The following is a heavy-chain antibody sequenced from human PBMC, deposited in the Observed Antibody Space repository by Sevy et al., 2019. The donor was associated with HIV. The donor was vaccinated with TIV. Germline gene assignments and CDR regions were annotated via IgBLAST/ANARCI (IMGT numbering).Heavy chain of an antibody. CDR3: AKDRGELEPDYYYGMDV. CDR1: GFTFSSYG. J-gene: IGHJ6*02. Sequence: GGSLRLSCAASGFTFSSYGMHWVRQAPGKGLEWVAFIRYDGSNKYYADSVKGRFTISRDNSKNTLYLQMNSLRAEDTAVYYCAKDRGELEPDYYYGMDVWGQWTTVTVSS. V-gene: IGHV3-30*02. D-gene: IGHD1-1*01. CDR2: IRYDGSNK.